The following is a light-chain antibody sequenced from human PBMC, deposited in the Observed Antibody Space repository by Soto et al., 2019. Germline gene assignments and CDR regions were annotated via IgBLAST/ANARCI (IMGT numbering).Light chain of an antibody. Sequence: DIQMTQSPSSLSASVGDRVTITCRASQDISNSVGWHQQKPGKVPKLLIYGASTLQSGVPSRFSGSGSGTDFTLTISSLEPEDVGTYYCQKYNSAPYTFGQGTKLEIK. CDR3: QKYNSAPYT. CDR1: QDISNS. CDR2: GAS. J-gene: IGKJ2*01. V-gene: IGKV1-27*01.